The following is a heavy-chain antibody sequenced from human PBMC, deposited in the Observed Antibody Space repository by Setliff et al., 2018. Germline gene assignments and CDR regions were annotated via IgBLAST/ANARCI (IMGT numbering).Heavy chain of an antibody. D-gene: IGHD4-17*01. J-gene: IGHJ3*02. CDR2: IYYIGTA. CDR3: ARHENDYGDYEDVFDI. CDR1: GDSISAIRYY. Sequence: SETRSLTGTISGDSISAIRYYWGFIRQSPGKGPEWIGSIYYIGTAYYNPSLEGRVTLAVDTSKNQVSLKVSSVTAADTAVYYCARHENDYGDYEDVFDILGQGTMVTVSS. V-gene: IGHV4-39*01.